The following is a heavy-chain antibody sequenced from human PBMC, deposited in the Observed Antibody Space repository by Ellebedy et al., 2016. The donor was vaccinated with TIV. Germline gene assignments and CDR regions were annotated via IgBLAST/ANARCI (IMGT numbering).Heavy chain of an antibody. CDR3: PRVHPRWGYFDL. Sequence: SETLSLXXTVSGGSVSSGSYYWSWIRQPPGKGLEWIGYIYCSGSTNYNPSLKSRVTISVDTSKNQFSLKLSSVTAADTAVYYCPRVHPRWGYFDLWGRGTLVTVSS. CDR2: IYCSGST. V-gene: IGHV4-61*01. J-gene: IGHJ2*01. CDR1: GGSVSSGSYY. D-gene: IGHD4-23*01.